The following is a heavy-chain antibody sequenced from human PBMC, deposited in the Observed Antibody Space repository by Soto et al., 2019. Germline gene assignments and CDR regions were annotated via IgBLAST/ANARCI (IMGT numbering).Heavy chain of an antibody. CDR1: GASVTSGDYY. V-gene: IGHV4-30-4*01. CDR2: IYHSGSS. CDR3: ARDPIFYYASSGYGGSYFDY. J-gene: IGHJ4*02. Sequence: PSGTLSLTCAVSGASVTSGDYYWSWIRQPPGKGQEWIGYIYHSGSSYYNTSLKSRVSISRDTSQNQLSRKLTSLTAANTAVYYCARDPIFYYASSGYGGSYFDYWGQGSRVTVSS. D-gene: IGHD3-22*01.